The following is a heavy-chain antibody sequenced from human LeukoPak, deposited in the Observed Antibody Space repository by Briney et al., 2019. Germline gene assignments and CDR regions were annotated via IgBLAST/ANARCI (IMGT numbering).Heavy chain of an antibody. D-gene: IGHD3-22*01. CDR2: IYHSGST. V-gene: IGHV4-30-2*01. CDR3: ARDRGYYDSSGHPFDY. Sequence: SETLSLTCTVSGGSISSGGYYWSWIRQPPGKGLEWIGYIYHSGSTYYNPSLKSRVTISVDRSKNQFSLKLSSVTAADTAVYYCARDRGYYDSSGHPFDYWGQGTLVTVSS. CDR1: GGSISSGGYY. J-gene: IGHJ4*02.